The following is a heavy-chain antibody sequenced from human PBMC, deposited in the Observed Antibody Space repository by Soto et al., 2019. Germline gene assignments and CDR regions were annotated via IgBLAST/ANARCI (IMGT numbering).Heavy chain of an antibody. V-gene: IGHV3-23*03. Sequence: GGSLRLSCAASGFTFSSYSMSWVRQAPGRGLEWVSVIDLGGTSPDYTESVKGRFTLFKDKSKKTVYLQMNSLRVEDTAVYYCTKDRVPDGIYSFDYWGQGALVTVSS. CDR3: TKDRVPDGIYSFDY. CDR1: GFTFSSYS. CDR2: IDLGGTSP. J-gene: IGHJ4*02. D-gene: IGHD2-15*01.